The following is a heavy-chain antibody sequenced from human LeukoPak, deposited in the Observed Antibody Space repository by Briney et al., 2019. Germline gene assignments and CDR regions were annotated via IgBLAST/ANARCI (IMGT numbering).Heavy chain of an antibody. J-gene: IGHJ4*02. CDR2: IYHSGST. V-gene: IGHV4-38-2*02. D-gene: IGHD2-2*01. CDR1: GYSISSDYY. Sequence: SETLSLTCAVSGYSISSDYYWGWIRQPPGKGLEWIENIYHSGSTYYNPSLKSRVIISVDTSKNQFSLKLSSVTAADTAVYYCARDSRVYCSSPSCSIDYWGQGTLVTVSS. CDR3: ARDSRVYCSSPSCSIDY.